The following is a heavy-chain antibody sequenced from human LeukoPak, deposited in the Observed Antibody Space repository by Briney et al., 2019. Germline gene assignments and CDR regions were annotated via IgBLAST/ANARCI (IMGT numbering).Heavy chain of an antibody. D-gene: IGHD2-2*01. CDR3: ARDRAWDIVVVPPFDY. CDR2: ISAYNGNT. CDR1: GYTFTSYG. J-gene: IGHJ4*02. V-gene: IGHV1-18*01. Sequence: ASVKVSCKASGYTFTSYGISWVRQAPGQGLEWMGWISAYNGNTNYAQKLQGRVTMTTDTSTSTAYMELRSLRSDDTAVYYCARDRAWDIVVVPPFDYWGQGTLVTVSS.